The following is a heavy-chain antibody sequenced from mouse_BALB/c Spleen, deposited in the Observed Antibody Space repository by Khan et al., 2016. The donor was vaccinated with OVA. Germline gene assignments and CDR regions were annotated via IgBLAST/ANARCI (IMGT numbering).Heavy chain of an antibody. V-gene: IGHV9-3*02. Sequence: QIQLVQSGPELKKPGETVKISCKASGYTFTNSGMNWVKQAPGKGLKWMGWINTNTGEPTYAEEFKGRFAFSLETSASTPYLQINNLKNEETATYFCARSRWLLPAMDYWGQGTSVTVSS. D-gene: IGHD2-3*01. J-gene: IGHJ4*01. CDR3: ARSRWLLPAMDY. CDR1: GYTFTNSG. CDR2: INTNTGEP.